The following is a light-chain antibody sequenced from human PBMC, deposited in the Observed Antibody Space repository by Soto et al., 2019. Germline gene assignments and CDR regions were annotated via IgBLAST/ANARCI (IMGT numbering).Light chain of an antibody. J-gene: IGKJ1*01. CDR3: QQYGSSPPWA. CDR1: QSVSSSY. Sequence: EIVLTQSPGTLSLSPGERATLSCRASQSVSSSYLAWYQQKPGQAPRLLIYGASSRATGIPDRFSGSGSGTDFTLTISRLEPEDFAVYYCQQYGSSPPWAFGQGTRW. CDR2: GAS. V-gene: IGKV3-20*01.